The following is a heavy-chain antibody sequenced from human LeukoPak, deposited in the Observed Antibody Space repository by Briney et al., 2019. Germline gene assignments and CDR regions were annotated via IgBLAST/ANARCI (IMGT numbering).Heavy chain of an antibody. J-gene: IGHJ3*02. CDR3: ASSSGWYSGAFDI. CDR2: IYHSGST. CDR1: GGSISSGGYS. Sequence: PSETLSLTCAVSGGSISSGGYSWSWIRQPPGKGLEWIGYIYHSGSTYYNPSLKSRGTISVDRSKNQFSLKLSSVTAAATAVYYCASSSGWYSGAFDIWGQGTMVTVSS. D-gene: IGHD6-19*01. V-gene: IGHV4-30-2*01.